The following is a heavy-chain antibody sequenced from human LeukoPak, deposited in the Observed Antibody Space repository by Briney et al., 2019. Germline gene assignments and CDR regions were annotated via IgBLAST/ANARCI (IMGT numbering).Heavy chain of an antibody. D-gene: IGHD3-10*01. CDR2: IKQDGSEK. Sequence: PGGSLRLSCAASGFTFSSYWMSWVRQAPGKGLEWVANIKQDGSEKYYVDSVKGRFTISRDNAKNSLYLQMNSLRAEDTAVYYCARASYYYGSGSYYNAKVFDYWGQGTLVTVSS. CDR3: ARASYYYGSGSYYNAKVFDY. V-gene: IGHV3-7*01. J-gene: IGHJ4*02. CDR1: GFTFSSYW.